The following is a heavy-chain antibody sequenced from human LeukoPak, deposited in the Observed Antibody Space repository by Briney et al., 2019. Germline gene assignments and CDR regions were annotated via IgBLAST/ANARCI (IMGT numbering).Heavy chain of an antibody. CDR1: GFTFSGFS. Sequence: GGSLRLSCAASGFTFSGFSMSWVRQAPGKGLEWVANINPDGSDKYYVDSAKGRFTISRDNAKNSLYLQMNSLRAEDTAVYYCARPRGCSSTCSNFDYWGQGTLATVSS. D-gene: IGHD2-15*01. V-gene: IGHV3-7*01. J-gene: IGHJ4*02. CDR2: INPDGSDK. CDR3: ARPRGCSSTCSNFDY.